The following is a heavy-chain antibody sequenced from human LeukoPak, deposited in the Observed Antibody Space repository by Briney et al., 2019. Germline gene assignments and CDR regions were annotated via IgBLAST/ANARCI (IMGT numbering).Heavy chain of an antibody. V-gene: IGHV3-48*03. CDR1: GFTFSSYE. CDR2: ISSSGSTI. D-gene: IGHD2-2*01. CDR3: ARLIVPAAMLDRFDP. Sequence: GGSLRLSCAASGFTFSSYEMNWVRQAPGKGLEWVSYISSSGSTIYYADSVKGRFTISRDNAKNSLYLQMNSLRAEDTAVYYCARLIVPAAMLDRFDPWGQGTLVTVSS. J-gene: IGHJ5*02.